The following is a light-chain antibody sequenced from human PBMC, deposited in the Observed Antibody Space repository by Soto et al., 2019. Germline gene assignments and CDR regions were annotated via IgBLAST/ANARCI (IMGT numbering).Light chain of an antibody. CDR2: KAS. CDR1: QSISSW. CDR3: QQYKSYPYT. V-gene: IGKV1-5*03. Sequence: DIQMTQSPSTLSASVGDRVTITCRASQSISSWLAWYQQKPGKAPKLLIYKASSLESGVPSRFRGSGSGTEFTLTISRLQPDDFATYDCQQYKSYPYTFGQGTKLDIK. J-gene: IGKJ2*01.